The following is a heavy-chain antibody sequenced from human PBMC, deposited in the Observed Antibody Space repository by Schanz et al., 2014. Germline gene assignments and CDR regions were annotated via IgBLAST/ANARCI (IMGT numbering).Heavy chain of an antibody. CDR2: IWSDGSGK. D-gene: IGHD3-10*01. J-gene: IGHJ4*02. CDR1: GFTFRDYY. Sequence: VQLLESGGGLVQPGGSLRLSCAASGFTFRDYYMSWIRQAPGKGLEWVAVIWSDGSGKYYADSVKGRFTISRDSPKNTLYLQMNSLRAEDTALYYCARDNYYGSGSCAYWGQGTLVTVSS. CDR3: ARDNYYGSGSCAY. V-gene: IGHV3-33*08.